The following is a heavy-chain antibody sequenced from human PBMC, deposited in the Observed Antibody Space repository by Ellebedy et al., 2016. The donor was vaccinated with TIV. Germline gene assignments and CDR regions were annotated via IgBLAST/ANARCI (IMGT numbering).Heavy chain of an antibody. CDR3: ATGSGHSYGLDY. D-gene: IGHD5-18*01. CDR1: GGSIRSSY. J-gene: IGHJ4*02. CDR2: IYTSGST. V-gene: IGHV4-4*07. Sequence: MPSETLSLTCTVSGGSIRSSYWSWVRQPAGKGLEWIGRIYTSGSTTYNPSLKSRVTMSVDTYKNQFSLKLSSVTAAETAVYYCATGSGHSYGLDYWGQGTLVTVSS.